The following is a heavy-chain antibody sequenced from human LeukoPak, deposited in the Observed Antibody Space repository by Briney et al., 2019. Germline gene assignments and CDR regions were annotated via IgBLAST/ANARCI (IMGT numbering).Heavy chain of an antibody. CDR1: GFSHTTTGVG. Sequence: SGPTLVKPTQTLTLTCTFSGFSHTTTGVGVGWIRQPPGKALEWLALIYWNDDKRYSPSLKSRLTITKDTSKNQVVLTMTNMNPLDTGTYYFAHGLRVPDLEGFFAREYCFDSWGLGTLVTVSS. D-gene: IGHD3-3*01. CDR3: AHGLRVPDLEGFFAREYCFDS. V-gene: IGHV2-5*01. CDR2: IYWNDDK. J-gene: IGHJ4*02.